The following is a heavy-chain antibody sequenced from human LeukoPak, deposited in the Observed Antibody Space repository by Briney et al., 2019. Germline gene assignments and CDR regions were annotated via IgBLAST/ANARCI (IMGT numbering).Heavy chain of an antibody. CDR1: GFTFSNAR. Sequence: RPGGSLRLSCAASGFTFSNARISWVRQAPGKGLDWVGRFKTKTDGGTAVYAAPLKGRFTISRDDSKNTLYLQMNSLKTEDTAVYYCTTGYCSGSSCWSLGYWGQGTLVTVSS. CDR3: TTGYCSGSSCWSLGY. J-gene: IGHJ4*02. V-gene: IGHV3-15*01. D-gene: IGHD2-15*01. CDR2: FKTKTDGGTA.